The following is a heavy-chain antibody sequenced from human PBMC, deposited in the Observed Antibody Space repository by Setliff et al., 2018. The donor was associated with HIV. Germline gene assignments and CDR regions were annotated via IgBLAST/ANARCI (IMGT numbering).Heavy chain of an antibody. V-gene: IGHV1-8*02. J-gene: IGHJ4*02. Sequence: PGESLKISCEASGYSFTSYDINWVRQAPGQGLDWMGWMNPNTGDTGFAQRFQDRFIMTSDTATNTAFLELKSLTSDDTAVYYCVSRQLGGVDFWGQGTLVTVSS. D-gene: IGHD2-8*02. CDR2: MNPNTGDT. CDR1: GYSFTSYD. CDR3: VSRQLGGVDF.